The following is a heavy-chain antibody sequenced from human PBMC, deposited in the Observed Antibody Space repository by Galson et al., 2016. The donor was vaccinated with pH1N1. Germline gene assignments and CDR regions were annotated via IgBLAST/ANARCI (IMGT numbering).Heavy chain of an antibody. D-gene: IGHD2-15*01. CDR1: GFTFSSYW. CDR3: VRAIGIQYSY. J-gene: IGHJ4*02. Sequence: SLRLSCAASGFTFSSYWMSWVRQAPGKGLEWVANKKQDGSEKYYVDSVKGRFTISRDNAKNSLYLQMNGLRAEDTAVYYCVRAIGIQYSYWGQGTLVTVSS. V-gene: IGHV3-7*03. CDR2: KKQDGSEK.